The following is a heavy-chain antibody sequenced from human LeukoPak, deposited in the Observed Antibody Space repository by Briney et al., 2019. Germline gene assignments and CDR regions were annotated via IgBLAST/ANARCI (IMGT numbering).Heavy chain of an antibody. CDR3: ARGYYYDSSGYYY. CDR2: ISSSTSYI. J-gene: IGHJ4*02. V-gene: IGHV3-21*01. Sequence: GGSLRLSCAASGFTFSSYSMNWVRQAPGKGLEWVSSISSSTSYIYFADSVKGRFTISTDNAKNSLYLQMNSLRAEDTAVYYCARGYYYDSSGYYYWGQGTLVTVSS. CDR1: GFTFSSYS. D-gene: IGHD3-22*01.